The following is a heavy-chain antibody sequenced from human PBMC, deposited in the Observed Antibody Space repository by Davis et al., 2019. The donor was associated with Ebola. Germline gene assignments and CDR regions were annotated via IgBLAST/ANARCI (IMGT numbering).Heavy chain of an antibody. Sequence: PGGSLRLSCAASGFTFSDYYMIWIRQAPGKGLEWVSYLSTSGSTMEFADSVKGRFTISRDNAKNSLYLQLHGLRGDDTAIYYCARARTRYGIMGAFGAMDVWGQGTTVIVS. J-gene: IGHJ6*02. CDR2: LSTSGSTM. V-gene: IGHV3-11*01. CDR1: GFTFSDYY. CDR3: ARARTRYGIMGAFGAMDV. D-gene: IGHD3-10*01.